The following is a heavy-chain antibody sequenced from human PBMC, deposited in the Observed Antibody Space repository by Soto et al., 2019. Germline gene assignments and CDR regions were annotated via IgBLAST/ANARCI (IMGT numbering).Heavy chain of an antibody. D-gene: IGHD6-6*01. Sequence: QVQLQESGPGLVKPSEPLSLTCTVSGGSIISYYWSWIRQPPGKGLEWIGYIYYSGSTNYNPSLKSRVTISVDTSKNQFSLKLSSVTAADTAVYYCARRDRVNWFDPWGQGTLVTVSS. J-gene: IGHJ5*02. CDR3: ARRDRVNWFDP. CDR1: GGSIISYY. CDR2: IYYSGST. V-gene: IGHV4-59*08.